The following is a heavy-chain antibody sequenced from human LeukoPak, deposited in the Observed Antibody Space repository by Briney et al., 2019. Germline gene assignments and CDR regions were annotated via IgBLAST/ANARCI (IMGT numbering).Heavy chain of an antibody. J-gene: IGHJ6*03. CDR2: ISYDGSNE. CDR1: GFIFSSYA. CDR3: ARAEYYYMDV. V-gene: IGHV3-30-3*01. Sequence: GGSLRLSCAASGFIFSSYAMHWVRQAPGKGLEWVAVISYDGSNEYSADSVKGRFIISRDNSKNTLYLQVNSLRPEDTAVYYCARAEYYYMDVWGKGTTVTVSS.